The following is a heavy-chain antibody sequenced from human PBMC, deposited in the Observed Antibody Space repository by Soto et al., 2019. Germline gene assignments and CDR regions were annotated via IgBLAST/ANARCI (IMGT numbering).Heavy chain of an antibody. J-gene: IGHJ6*03. CDR1: GFTFSSYW. V-gene: IGHV3-7*01. CDR2: IKQDGSEK. Sequence: EVQLVESGGGLVQPGGSLRRSCAASGFTFSSYWMSWVRQAPGKGLEWVANIKQDGSEKYYVDSVKGRFTISRDNAKKSLYLQMNSLRAEDTAVYYCAREIGLRFLFDYYYYMDVWGKGTTVTVSS. D-gene: IGHD3-3*01. CDR3: AREIGLRFLFDYYYYMDV.